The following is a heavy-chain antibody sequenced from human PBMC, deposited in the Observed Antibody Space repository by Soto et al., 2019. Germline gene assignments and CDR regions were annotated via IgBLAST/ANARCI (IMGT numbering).Heavy chain of an antibody. CDR3: ARRPGWEADYYFDY. Sequence: PGGSLRLSCAASGFTFSDYYMSWIRQAPGKGLEWVSYISSSSSYTNYADSVKGRFTISRDNAKNSLYLQMNSLRAEDTAVYYCARRPGWEADYYFDYWGQGTLVTVSS. CDR2: ISSSSSYT. V-gene: IGHV3-11*06. J-gene: IGHJ4*02. CDR1: GFTFSDYY. D-gene: IGHD1-26*01.